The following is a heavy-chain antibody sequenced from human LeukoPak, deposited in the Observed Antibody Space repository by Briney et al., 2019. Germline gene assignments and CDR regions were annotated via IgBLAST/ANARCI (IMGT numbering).Heavy chain of an antibody. Sequence: SETLSLTCAVYGGSFSGYYWSWIRQPPGKGLEWIGEINHSGSTNYNPSLKSRVTISVDTSKNQFSLKLSSVTAADTAVYYCARTQSQSGSYRYYFGYWGQGTLVTVSS. CDR1: GGSFSGYY. V-gene: IGHV4-34*01. CDR2: INHSGST. J-gene: IGHJ4*02. D-gene: IGHD1-26*01. CDR3: ARTQSQSGSYRYYFGY.